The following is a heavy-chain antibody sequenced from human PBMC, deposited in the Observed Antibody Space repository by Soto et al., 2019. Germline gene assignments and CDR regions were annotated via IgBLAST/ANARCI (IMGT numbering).Heavy chain of an antibody. CDR1: GFTFSGSA. CDR2: IRSEVYSYAT. D-gene: IGHD4-17*01. CDR3: HTTDGEPARTV. V-gene: IGHV3-73*02. Sequence: EVQLVESGGGLVQPGGSLKLSCAASGFTFSGSAIHWVRQASGKGLEWVGRIRSEVYSYATSYAASMKGRFTISRVVSNSTAYLQRGSFKPGTPALYYWHTTDGEPARTVGGKGTRGPV. J-gene: IGHJ4*02.